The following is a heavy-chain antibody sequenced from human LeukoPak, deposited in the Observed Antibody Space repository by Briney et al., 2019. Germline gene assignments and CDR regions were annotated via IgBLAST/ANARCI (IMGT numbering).Heavy chain of an antibody. CDR3: ARVYGAFYYYGMDV. Sequence: SETLSLTCTVSGGSISSYYWSWIRQPPGKGLEWIGYIYYSGSTNYNPSLKSRVTISVDTSKNQFSLKLSSVTAADTAVYYCARVYGAFYYYGMDVWGQGTTVTVSS. V-gene: IGHV4-59*01. D-gene: IGHD4-17*01. CDR2: IYYSGST. CDR1: GGSISSYY. J-gene: IGHJ6*02.